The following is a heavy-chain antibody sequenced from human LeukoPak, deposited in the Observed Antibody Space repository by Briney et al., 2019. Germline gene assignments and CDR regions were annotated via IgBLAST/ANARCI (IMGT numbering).Heavy chain of an antibody. J-gene: IGHJ4*02. CDR3: AYSGSYGHLGY. V-gene: IGHV4-39*01. D-gene: IGHD1-26*01. CDR1: GGSISSNAYY. CDR2: IYSSVST. Sequence: SETLSLTCTVSGGSISSNAYYWAWIRQPPGKGLEWIGSIYSSVSTYYNPSLKSRVTISVDTSKNQFSLRLSSVTAADTALYYCAYSGSYGHLGYWGQGIPVTVAS.